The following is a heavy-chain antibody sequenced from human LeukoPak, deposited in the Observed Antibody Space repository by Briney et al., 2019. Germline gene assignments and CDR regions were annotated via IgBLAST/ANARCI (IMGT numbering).Heavy chain of an antibody. CDR1: GFTFSWNG. CDR2: IRYDGTNK. J-gene: IGHJ5*02. Sequence: GGSLRLSCAASGFTFSWNGMHWVRQAPGKGLGWVAFIRYDGTNKYYADSVKGRFTISRDNAKNSLYLQMNSLRAEDTAVYYCARGGEWFDPWGQGTLVTVSS. D-gene: IGHD3-10*01. V-gene: IGHV3-30*02. CDR3: ARGGEWFDP.